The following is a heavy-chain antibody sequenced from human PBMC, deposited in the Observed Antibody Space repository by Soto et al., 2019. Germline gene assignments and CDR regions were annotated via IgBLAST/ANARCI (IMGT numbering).Heavy chain of an antibody. CDR3: ASVTPSGDNDY. D-gene: IGHD6-19*01. V-gene: IGHV1-18*04. J-gene: IGHJ4*02. CDR2: INVDSGKT. CDR1: GYIFAIYH. Sequence: QVQLVQSGAEVKKPGASVRVSCKASGYIFAIYHISWVRQAPGQGLEWMGWINVDSGKTNYAQKVQGKVTMTTDTSTSTASMELRRLRADDTAVYYCASVTPSGDNDYWGQGTLVTVSS.